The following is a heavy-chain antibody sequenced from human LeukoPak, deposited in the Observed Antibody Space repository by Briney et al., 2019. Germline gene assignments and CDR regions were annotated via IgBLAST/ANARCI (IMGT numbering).Heavy chain of an antibody. CDR2: ISSSCSIT. D-gene: IGHD5-18*01. Sequence: GGSLRLSCAASGFTFSDYYISWIRQAPGKGLEWVSYISSSCSITYYADSVKGRFTISRDNAKSSLYLQMNSLRAEDTALYYCARAGYSYGTYYYYYYMDVWGKGTTVTVSS. CDR1: GFTFSDYY. J-gene: IGHJ6*03. V-gene: IGHV3-11*01. CDR3: ARAGYSYGTYYYYYYMDV.